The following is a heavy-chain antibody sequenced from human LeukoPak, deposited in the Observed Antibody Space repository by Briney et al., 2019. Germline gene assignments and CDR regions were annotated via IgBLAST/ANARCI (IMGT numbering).Heavy chain of an antibody. CDR1: GFTFSSYA. V-gene: IGHV3-23*01. CDR3: AKDHDYGGDSWGDY. Sequence: PGGSLRLSRAASGFTFSSYAMSWVRQAPGKGLEWVSAISGSGGSTYYADSVKGRFTISRDNSKNTLYLQMNSLRAEDTAVYYCAKDHDYGGDSWGDYWGHGTLVTVSS. D-gene: IGHD4-23*01. J-gene: IGHJ4*01. CDR2: ISGSGGST.